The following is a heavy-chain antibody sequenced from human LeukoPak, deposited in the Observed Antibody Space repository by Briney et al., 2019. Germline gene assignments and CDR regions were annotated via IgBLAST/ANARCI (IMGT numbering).Heavy chain of an antibody. Sequence: GGSLRLSCAASGFTVSTSSMNWVRQAPGKGLEWVSYIRSSSTTIYYADSVKGRFTISRDNAKNSLYLQMNSLRAEDTAVYFCARDSRSHCGTAACDYWGQGTLVTVSS. CDR1: GFTVSTSS. CDR2: IRSSSTTI. CDR3: ARDSRSHCGTAACDY. V-gene: IGHV3-48*01. J-gene: IGHJ4*02. D-gene: IGHD2-8*02.